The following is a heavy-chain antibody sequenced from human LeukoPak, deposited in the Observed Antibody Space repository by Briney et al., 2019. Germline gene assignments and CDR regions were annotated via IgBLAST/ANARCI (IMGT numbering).Heavy chain of an antibody. V-gene: IGHV3-48*04. CDR2: IRTSGTNT. CDR3: ARMNYVSSGWGAPFDY. J-gene: IGHJ4*02. CDR1: GFTFSSFS. Sequence: PGGSRRLSCAASGFTFSSFSMNWVRQAPGKGLEWVSYIRTSGTNTDYTGSVKGRFTISRDNAKNSLYLQMNSLRAEDTAVYYCARMNYVSSGWGAPFDYWGQGTLVTVSS. D-gene: IGHD1-7*01.